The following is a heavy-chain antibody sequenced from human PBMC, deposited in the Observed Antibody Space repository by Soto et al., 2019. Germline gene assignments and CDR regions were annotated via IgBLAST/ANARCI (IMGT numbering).Heavy chain of an antibody. D-gene: IGHD1-26*01. J-gene: IGHJ4*02. CDR3: ARGGAMGVDY. V-gene: IGHV3-74*01. CDR1: GFTFNTHW. Sequence: EVQLVESGGGVVQPGGSLRLSCTASGFTFNTHWMHWVRQAPGKGLVWVSRIYFDGITTNYADSVKGPLTVSRDNAKNTVYLHVNTLRDEDTAVYYCARGGAMGVDYWGQGTLVTVSS. CDR2: IYFDGITT.